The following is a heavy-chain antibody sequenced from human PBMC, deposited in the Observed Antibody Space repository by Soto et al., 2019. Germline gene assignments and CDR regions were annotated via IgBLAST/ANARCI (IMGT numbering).Heavy chain of an antibody. V-gene: IGHV4-34*01. Sequence: QVQLQQWGAGLLKPSETLSLTCAVYGGSFSGYYWSWIRQPPGKGLEWIGEIDHSGSTKYNPSLKSRVIISVDTSKKQFSLKESSVTVADTAVYYCARGQKKSSSSRILPTETTWFDPWGQGTLVIVSS. CDR3: ARGQKKSSSSRILPTETTWFDP. D-gene: IGHD6-6*01. CDR2: IDHSGST. J-gene: IGHJ5*02. CDR1: GGSFSGYY.